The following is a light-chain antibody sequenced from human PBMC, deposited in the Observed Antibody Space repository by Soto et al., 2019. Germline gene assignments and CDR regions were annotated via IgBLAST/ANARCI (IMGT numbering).Light chain of an antibody. CDR3: GTWDSRTAGGV. V-gene: IGLV1-51*01. CDR2: EFH. Sequence: QSVLTQPPSVSAAPGQNVTISCSGSTSNIGNYFVSWYQLLPGAAPKLLLYEFHKRPSGIPDRFSGSKSGTSATLVITGLQTGDEAEYYCGTWDSRTAGGVFGTGTKVSVL. J-gene: IGLJ1*01. CDR1: TSNIGNYF.